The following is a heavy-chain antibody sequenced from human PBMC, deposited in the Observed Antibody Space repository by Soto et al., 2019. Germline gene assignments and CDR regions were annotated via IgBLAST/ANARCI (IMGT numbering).Heavy chain of an antibody. CDR2: ISGSGGST. D-gene: IGHD3-3*01. CDR1: GFTFSSYA. Sequence: GGSLRLSCAASGFTFSSYAMSWVRQAPGKGLEWVSAISGSGGSTYYADSVKGRFTISRDNSKNTLYLQMNSLRAEDTAVYYCAISLWSGVVIEVPIGGDSYYSDYWGQGTLVTVSS. CDR3: AISLWSGVVIEVPIGGDSYYSDY. J-gene: IGHJ4*02. V-gene: IGHV3-23*01.